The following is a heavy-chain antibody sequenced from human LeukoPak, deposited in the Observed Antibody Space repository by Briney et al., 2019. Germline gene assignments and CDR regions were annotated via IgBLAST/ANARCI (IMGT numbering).Heavy chain of an antibody. Sequence: GGSLRLTCTASGFTFGDYAMSWFRQAPGKGLEWVGFIRSKAYGGTTEYAASVKGRFTISRDDSKSIAYLQMNSLKTEDTAVYYCTRVGDYYDSSGHYYDYWGQGTLVTVSS. CDR3: TRVGDYYDSSGHYYDY. V-gene: IGHV3-49*03. D-gene: IGHD3-22*01. CDR1: GFTFGDYA. CDR2: IRSKAYGGTT. J-gene: IGHJ4*02.